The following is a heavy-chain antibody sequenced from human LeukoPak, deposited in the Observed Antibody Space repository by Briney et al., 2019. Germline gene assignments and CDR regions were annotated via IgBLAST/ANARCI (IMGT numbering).Heavy chain of an antibody. Sequence: AGSLRLSCAASEFTFSFFWMSWVRQAPGKGLEWVSAISGSGGSTYYADSVKGRFTISRDNSKNTLYLQMNSLRAEDTAVYYCAKGRITMIVVVIDYYMDVWGKGTTVTVSS. J-gene: IGHJ6*03. V-gene: IGHV3-23*01. CDR3: AKGRITMIVVVIDYYMDV. D-gene: IGHD3-22*01. CDR2: ISGSGGST. CDR1: EFTFSFFW.